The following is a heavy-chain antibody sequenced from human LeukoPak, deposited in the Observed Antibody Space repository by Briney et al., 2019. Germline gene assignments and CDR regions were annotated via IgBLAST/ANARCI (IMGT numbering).Heavy chain of an antibody. CDR3: AGVEYSSSPPLS. D-gene: IGHD6-6*01. CDR1: GGTFSSYA. CDR2: IIPIFGIE. V-gene: IGHV1-69*04. Sequence: SVKVSCKASGGTFSSYAISWVRQAPGQGVEWMGRIIPIFGIENYAQKFQGRVTITADKSTSTAYMELSSLRSEDTAVYYCAGVEYSSSPPLSWGQGTLVTVSS. J-gene: IGHJ4*02.